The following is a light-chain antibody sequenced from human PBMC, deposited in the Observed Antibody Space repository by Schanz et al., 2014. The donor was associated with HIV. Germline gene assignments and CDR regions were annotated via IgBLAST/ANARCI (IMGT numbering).Light chain of an antibody. CDR1: SRDIGSYTF. Sequence: SSLTQPPSASGSPGQSVTISCTGTSRDIGSYTFVSWYQHHPAEPPKLIIYEVNKRPSGVPNRFSGSKSGNTASLTISGLQAEDEADYYCSSYTSSSTWVFGGGTKLTVL. J-gene: IGLJ3*02. V-gene: IGLV2-8*01. CDR3: SSYTSSSTWV. CDR2: EVN.